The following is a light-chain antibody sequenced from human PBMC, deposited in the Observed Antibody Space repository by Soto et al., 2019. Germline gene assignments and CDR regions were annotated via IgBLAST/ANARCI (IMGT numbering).Light chain of an antibody. CDR1: SGHSSYA. Sequence: QAVVTQSPSASASLGASVKLTCTLSSGHSSYAIAWHQQQPEKGPRYLMKLNSDGSHSKGDGIPDRLSGSSSGAERYLTISSLQSEDEADYYCQTWGTGMVFGGGTQLTVL. CDR3: QTWGTGMV. J-gene: IGLJ2*01. CDR2: LNSDGSH. V-gene: IGLV4-69*01.